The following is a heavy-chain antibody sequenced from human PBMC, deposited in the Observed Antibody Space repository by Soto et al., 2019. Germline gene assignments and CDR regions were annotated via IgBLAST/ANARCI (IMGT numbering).Heavy chain of an antibody. J-gene: IGHJ4*02. Sequence: SETQSLTCPVSGGYISSYYWSWIRQHPGKGLEWIGYIYYSGSTNYNPSLKSRVTISVDTSKNQFSLKLSSVTAADTAVYYCARGNRLVIDFGLGYWGQGTLVTVSS. CDR1: GGYISSYY. CDR2: IYYSGST. V-gene: IGHV4-59*01. CDR3: ARGNRLVIDFGLGY. D-gene: IGHD3-9*01.